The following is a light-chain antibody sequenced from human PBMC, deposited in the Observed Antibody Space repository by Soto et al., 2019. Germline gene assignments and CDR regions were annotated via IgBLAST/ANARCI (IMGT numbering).Light chain of an antibody. V-gene: IGKV1-27*01. CDR3: LQHNSYPRT. CDR2: TSS. CDR1: QGIRNH. Sequence: DIQMTQSPSSLSASVGDRVTITCRASQGIRNHLTWYQQKPGKVPKLLIHTSSTLQSGVPSRFSGSGSGTEFTLTISSLQPEDFATYYCLQHNSYPRTFGQGTKVDIK. J-gene: IGKJ1*01.